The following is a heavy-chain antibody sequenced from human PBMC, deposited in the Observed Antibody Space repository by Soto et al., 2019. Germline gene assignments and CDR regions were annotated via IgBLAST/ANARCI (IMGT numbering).Heavy chain of an antibody. CDR2: INAGNGNT. J-gene: IGHJ2*01. CDR1: GYTFTSYA. CDR3: ARRGGYFDL. Sequence: QVQLVQSGAEVKKPGVSVKVSCKASGYTFTSYAMHWVRQAPGQRLEWMGWINAGNGNTKYSQKCQGRVTITRDTSASTAYMGLSSLRSEDTAVYYCARRGGYFDLWGRGTLVTVSS. V-gene: IGHV1-3*01. D-gene: IGHD1-26*01.